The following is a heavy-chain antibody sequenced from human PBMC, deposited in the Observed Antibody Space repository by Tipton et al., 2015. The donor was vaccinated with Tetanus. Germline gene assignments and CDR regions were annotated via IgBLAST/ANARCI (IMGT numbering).Heavy chain of an antibody. CDR1: GYAFNSYD. CDR2: MDPNTGHA. D-gene: IGHD6-13*01. V-gene: IGHV1-8*01. CDR3: ARGNRGSSWYF. Sequence: QSGPEVKKPGASVKVSCQASGYAFNSYDLNWVRQATGQGLEWLGYMDPNTGHATYAQKFRGRVTMTSDISITTAYMELKNLRSDDTAVYYCARGNRGSSWYFWGQGTLVTV. J-gene: IGHJ4*02.